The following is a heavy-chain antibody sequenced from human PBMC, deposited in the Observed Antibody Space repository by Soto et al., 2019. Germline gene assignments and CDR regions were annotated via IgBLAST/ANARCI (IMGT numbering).Heavy chain of an antibody. Sequence: QVQLQESGPGLVKPSETLSLTCTVSGGSVSSGSYYWSWIRQPPGKGLEWIGYISYSGSTNYNPTLKSRVTISVDTSKNQFSLKLRSVTAADTAVYYCARGRSLDAFDIWGQGTMVTVSS. V-gene: IGHV4-61*01. J-gene: IGHJ3*02. CDR2: ISYSGST. CDR1: GGSVSSGSYY. D-gene: IGHD3-10*01. CDR3: ARGRSLDAFDI.